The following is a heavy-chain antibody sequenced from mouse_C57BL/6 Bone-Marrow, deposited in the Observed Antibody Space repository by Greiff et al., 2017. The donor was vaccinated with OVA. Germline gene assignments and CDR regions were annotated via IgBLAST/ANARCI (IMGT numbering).Heavy chain of an antibody. CDR1: GYAFSSSW. J-gene: IGHJ2*01. CDR2: IYPGDGDT. V-gene: IGHV1-82*01. Sequence: LQESGPELVKPGASVKISCKASGYAFSSSWMNWVKQRPGTGLEWIGRIYPGDGDTNYNGKFKGKATLTADKSSSTAYMQLSSLTSEDSAVYFCARHEDGYYASYFDYWGQGTTLTVSS. D-gene: IGHD2-3*01. CDR3: ARHEDGYYASYFDY.